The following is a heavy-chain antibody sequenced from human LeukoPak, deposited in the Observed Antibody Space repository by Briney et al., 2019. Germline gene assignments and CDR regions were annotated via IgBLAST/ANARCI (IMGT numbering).Heavy chain of an antibody. Sequence: PPETLSLTCAVYGGSFSGYYWSWIRQPPGKGLEWIGEINHSRNTNYNPSLKSRVTISVDTSKNQFSLKVSSVTAADTAVYYCAGARRDSGYYNVDYWGQGALVTVSS. CDR1: GGSFSGYY. V-gene: IGHV4-34*01. D-gene: IGHD3-3*01. J-gene: IGHJ4*02. CDR2: INHSRNT. CDR3: AGARRDSGYYNVDY.